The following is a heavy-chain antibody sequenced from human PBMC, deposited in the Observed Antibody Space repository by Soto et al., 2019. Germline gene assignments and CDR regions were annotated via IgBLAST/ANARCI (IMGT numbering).Heavy chain of an antibody. Sequence: PGESLKISCKASGYKFTTFWLNWVRQTPGKGLEWLGRIDPTDSFTNYSPPFEGHVTISVDRSISTAYLQWNSLQASDTAIYYCERQARGGSRDAFDVWGQGTTVTVSS. CDR1: GYKFTTFW. D-gene: IGHD2-15*01. CDR3: ERQARGGSRDAFDV. J-gene: IGHJ3*01. V-gene: IGHV5-10-1*01. CDR2: IDPTDSFT.